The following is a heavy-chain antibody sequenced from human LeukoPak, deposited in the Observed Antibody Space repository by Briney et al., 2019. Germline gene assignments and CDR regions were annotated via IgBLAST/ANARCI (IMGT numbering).Heavy chain of an antibody. D-gene: IGHD6-19*01. CDR3: ARLGIAVAGQFDY. Sequence: PGRSLRLSCAASGFTFSSYAMHWVRQAPGKGLEWGAVISYDGSNKYYADSVKGRFTISRDNSKNTLYLQMNSLRAEDTAVYYCARLGIAVAGQFDYWGQGTLVTVSS. CDR2: ISYDGSNK. CDR1: GFTFSSYA. V-gene: IGHV3-30*04. J-gene: IGHJ4*02.